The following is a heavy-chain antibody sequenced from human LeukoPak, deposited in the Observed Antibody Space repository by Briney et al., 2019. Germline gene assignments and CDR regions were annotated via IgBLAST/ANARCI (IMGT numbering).Heavy chain of an antibody. J-gene: IGHJ5*01. Sequence: GGSLRLSCAASGFTFNYYSMNWVRQAPGKGLEWVSSISTSSTYIFYIDSVKGRFTISRDNAKNSLYLQMNSLRAEDTAVYYCVPHYRRFFDWFDSWGQGTLVTVSS. D-gene: IGHD3-3*01. CDR2: ISTSSTYI. CDR3: VPHYRRFFDWFDS. V-gene: IGHV3-21*01. CDR1: GFTFNYYS.